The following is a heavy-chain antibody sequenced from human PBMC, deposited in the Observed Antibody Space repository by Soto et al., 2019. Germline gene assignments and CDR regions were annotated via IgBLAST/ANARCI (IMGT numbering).Heavy chain of an antibody. CDR2: INSDGSST. CDR3: AREEEKKQLGYNWFDP. J-gene: IGHJ5*02. CDR1: GFTFSSYW. V-gene: IGHV3-74*01. Sequence: PGGSLSLSCAASGFTFSSYWMHWVRQAPGKGLVWVSRINSDGSSTSYADSVKGRFTISRDNAKNTLYLQMNSLRAEDTAVYYCAREEEKKQLGYNWFDPWGQGTLVTVSS. D-gene: IGHD6-13*01.